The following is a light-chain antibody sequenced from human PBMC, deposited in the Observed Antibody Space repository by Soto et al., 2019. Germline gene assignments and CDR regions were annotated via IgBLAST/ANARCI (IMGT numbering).Light chain of an antibody. J-gene: IGKJ2*01. CDR1: QSVSANV. CDR2: AAS. Sequence: EIVLTQSPGPLSLSPGERATLSCRASQSVSANVVAWYQQKPGQPPRLFIYAASGRAAGIPDRCSCSGSGTAFTRTISSLEPEDFELDYWHQYGSSPYTFAQGTKLES. CDR3: HQYGSSPYT. V-gene: IGKV3-20*01.